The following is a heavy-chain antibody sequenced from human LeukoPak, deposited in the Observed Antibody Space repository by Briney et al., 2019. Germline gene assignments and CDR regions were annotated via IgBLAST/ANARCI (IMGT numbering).Heavy chain of an antibody. V-gene: IGHV4-31*03. CDR3: ARGNPIGD. J-gene: IGHJ4*02. Sequence: PSETLSLTCTVSGGSISSGGYCWSRLRPRPGKGLEWIGYIYYSGSTYYNPSLKSRVTISVDTSKTQFSLKLSSVTAGDTAVDYCARGNPIGDWGQRTLVTVSS. D-gene: IGHD2/OR15-2a*01. CDR1: GGSISSGGYC. CDR2: IYYSGST.